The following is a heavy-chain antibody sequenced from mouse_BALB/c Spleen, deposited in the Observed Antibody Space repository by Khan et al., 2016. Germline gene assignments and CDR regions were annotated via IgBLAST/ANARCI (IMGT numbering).Heavy chain of an antibody. Sequence: EVELQESGPGLVKPSQSLSLTCTVTGYSITSDYAWNWIRQFPGNKLEWMGYISYSGYTTYNPSLKSRISITRDTSKNQFFLQLHSVTTADTATXYIARRVRRFDYWGQGTTLTVSS. D-gene: IGHD2-14*01. CDR3: ARRVRRFDY. J-gene: IGHJ2*01. V-gene: IGHV3-2*02. CDR2: ISYSGYT. CDR1: GYSITSDYA.